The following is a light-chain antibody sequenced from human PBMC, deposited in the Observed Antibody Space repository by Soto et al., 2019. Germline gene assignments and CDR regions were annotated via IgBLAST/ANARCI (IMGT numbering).Light chain of an antibody. CDR3: QQYKNFWT. J-gene: IGKJ1*01. V-gene: IGKV1-5*03. CDR2: EAS. Sequence: DIQMTQSPSTLSASVGDRVTITCRARQSISTWLAWYQQKPVKAPKLLIYEASSLQTGVPSRFSGSGSGTEFTLTISSLQPDDFATYYCQQYKNFWTFGQGTKVEIK. CDR1: QSISTW.